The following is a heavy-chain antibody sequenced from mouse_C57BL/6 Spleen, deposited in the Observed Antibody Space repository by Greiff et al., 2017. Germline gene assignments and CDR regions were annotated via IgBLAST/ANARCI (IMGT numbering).Heavy chain of an antibody. Sequence: QVQLKESGAELMKPGASVKLSCKATGYTFTGYWIEWVKQRPGHGLEWIGEILPGSGSTNYNEKFKGKATFTADTSSNTAYMQRSSLTTEASAIYYCARRGHLTTGWYCDVWGTGTTVTVSS. V-gene: IGHV1-9*01. J-gene: IGHJ1*03. D-gene: IGHD1-1*01. CDR3: ARRGHLTTGWYCDV. CDR1: GYTFTGYW. CDR2: ILPGSGST.